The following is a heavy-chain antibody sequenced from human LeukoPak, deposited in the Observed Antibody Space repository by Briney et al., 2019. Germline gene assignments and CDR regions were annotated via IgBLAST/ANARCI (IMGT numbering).Heavy chain of an antibody. D-gene: IGHD1-1*01. Sequence: GGYLRLSCTASGFPFIEYSMNWVRQVPGKGLEWIAYIGIDSGNTNYADSGRGRFTISADKTKNSLYLQMNSLRVEDTAVYYCARDHNYAFDNWGQGTLVSVAS. J-gene: IGHJ4*02. CDR2: IGIDSGNT. CDR1: GFPFIEYS. V-gene: IGHV3-48*01. CDR3: ARDHNYAFDN.